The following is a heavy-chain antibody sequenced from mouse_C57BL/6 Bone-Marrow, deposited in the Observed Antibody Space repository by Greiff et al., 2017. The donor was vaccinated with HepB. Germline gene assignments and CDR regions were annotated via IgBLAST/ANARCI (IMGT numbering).Heavy chain of an antibody. CDR2: IYWDDDK. D-gene: IGHD2-5*01. CDR3: ARAYYSNYEVFYAMDY. V-gene: IGHV8-12*01. J-gene: IGHJ4*01. CDR1: GFSLSTSGMG. Sequence: ESGPGILQSSQTLSLTCSFSGFSLSTSGMGVSWIRQPSGKGLEWLAHIYWDDDKRYNPSLKSRLTISKDTSRNQVFLKITSVDTADTATYYCARAYYSNYEVFYAMDYWGQGTSVTVSS.